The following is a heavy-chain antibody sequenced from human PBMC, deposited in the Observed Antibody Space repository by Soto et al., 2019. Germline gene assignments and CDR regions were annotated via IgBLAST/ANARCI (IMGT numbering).Heavy chain of an antibody. Sequence: SETLSLTCTVSGGSISSSSYYWGWIRQPPGKGLEWIGSIYYSGSTYYNPSLKSRVTISVDTSKNQFSLKLSSVTAADTAVYYCARGVVVAVYGMDVWGQGTTVTVSS. CDR3: ARGVVVAVYGMDV. CDR1: GGSISSSSYY. V-gene: IGHV4-39*01. J-gene: IGHJ6*02. CDR2: IYYSGST. D-gene: IGHD2-15*01.